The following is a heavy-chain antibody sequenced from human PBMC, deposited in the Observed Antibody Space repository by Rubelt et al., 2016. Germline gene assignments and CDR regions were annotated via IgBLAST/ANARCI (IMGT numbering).Heavy chain of an antibody. CDR1: GYTFTGYY. D-gene: IGHD6-25*01. J-gene: IGHJ6*02. V-gene: IGHV1-2*02. CDR3: ARSGPHYYYYGMDV. Sequence: QVQLVQSGAEVKKPGASVKVSCKASGYTFTGYYMHWVRQAPGQGLEWMGRINPNSGGTNYAQKFQGRVTMTRDTSISTAYMERSRRGSDDTAVYYCARSGPHYYYYGMDVWGQGTTVTVSS. CDR2: INPNSGGT.